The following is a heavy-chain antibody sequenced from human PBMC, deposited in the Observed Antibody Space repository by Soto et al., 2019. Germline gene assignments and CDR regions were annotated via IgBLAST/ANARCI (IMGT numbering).Heavy chain of an antibody. CDR3: ARGRTVSTYSRYWDSGWYFDL. Sequence: QAQLQQWGAGLLKPSETLSLTCAVYGGSFSGYYWSWIRQPPGKGLEWIGEINDSGSTNYNPSLKSRVTISVVTSKNQFSLKLSSVNAADMAVYYCARGRTVSTYSRYWDSGWYFDLWGRCTLVTVS. CDR2: INDSGST. D-gene: IGHD6-13*01. J-gene: IGHJ2*01. V-gene: IGHV4-34*01. CDR1: GGSFSGYY.